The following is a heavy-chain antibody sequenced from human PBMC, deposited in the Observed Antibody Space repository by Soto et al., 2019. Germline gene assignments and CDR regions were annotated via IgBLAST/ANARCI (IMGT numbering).Heavy chain of an antibody. CDR2: IYYSGST. V-gene: IGHV4-59*01. CDR3: ARGIIDNRSGWYIDH. J-gene: IGHJ5*02. Sequence: TLSLTCTVSGGSISTYYWSWIRQPPGKGLEYIGYIYYSGSTNSNPSLKSRVTISMDTSKNQFSLKLSSVTAADTAVYFCARGIIDNRSGWYIDHWGQGTLVTVSS. CDR1: GGSISTYY. D-gene: IGHD6-19*01.